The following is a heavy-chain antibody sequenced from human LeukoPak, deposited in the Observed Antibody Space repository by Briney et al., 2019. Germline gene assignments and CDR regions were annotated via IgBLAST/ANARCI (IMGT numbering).Heavy chain of an antibody. Sequence: SETLSLTCTVSGGSISSSSYYWGWIRQPPGKELEWIGEINHSGDTDYNPSLKSRVTISVDTSKNQFSLKLSSVTAADTAVYYCARGRRPSGSFLYWGQGTLVTVYS. CDR3: ARGRRPSGSFLY. CDR1: GGSISSSSYY. V-gene: IGHV4-39*07. CDR2: INHSGDT. J-gene: IGHJ4*02. D-gene: IGHD3-10*01.